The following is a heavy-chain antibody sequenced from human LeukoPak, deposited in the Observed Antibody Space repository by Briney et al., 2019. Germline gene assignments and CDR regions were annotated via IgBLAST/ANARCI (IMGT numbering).Heavy chain of an antibody. CDR3: STLVTTVTTSSLDGMDV. D-gene: IGHD4-17*01. Sequence: GGSLRLSCTASGFTFSSYAMNWVRQAPGKGLEWVSSISGSGDYTYYTDSVEGRFIISRDNSKNTLYLQMNSLRAEDTAVYYCSTLVTTVTTSSLDGMDVWGQGTTVTVSS. CDR2: ISGSGDYT. CDR1: GFTFSSYA. V-gene: IGHV3-23*01. J-gene: IGHJ6*02.